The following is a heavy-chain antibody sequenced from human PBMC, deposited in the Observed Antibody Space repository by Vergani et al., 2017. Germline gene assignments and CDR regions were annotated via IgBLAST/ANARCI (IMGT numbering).Heavy chain of an antibody. D-gene: IGHD3-3*01. CDR3: ARGLIRFLEWPNKGDY. Sequence: QVQLVQSGAEVKKPGASVKVSCKASGYTFTGYYMHWVRQAPRQGLEWRGWIKPNSGGTNYAQKFQGRFTMNRDTSISTAYRELSRLRSDDTAVYYCARGLIRFLEWPNKGDYWGQGTLVTVSS. V-gene: IGHV1-2*02. J-gene: IGHJ4*02. CDR2: IKPNSGGT. CDR1: GYTFTGYY.